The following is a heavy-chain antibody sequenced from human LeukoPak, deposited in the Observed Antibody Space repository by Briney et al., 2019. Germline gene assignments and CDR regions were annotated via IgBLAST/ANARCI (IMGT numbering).Heavy chain of an antibody. CDR1: GGSISSYY. V-gene: IGHV4-59*12. Sequence: SETLSLTCTVSGGSISSYYWSWIRQPPGKGLEWIGYIYYSGSTNYNPSLKSRVTMSVDTSKNQFSLKLSSVTAADTAVYYCARDDGYGDYVRYFDYWGQGTLVTVSS. D-gene: IGHD4-17*01. J-gene: IGHJ4*02. CDR2: IYYSGST. CDR3: ARDDGYGDYVRYFDY.